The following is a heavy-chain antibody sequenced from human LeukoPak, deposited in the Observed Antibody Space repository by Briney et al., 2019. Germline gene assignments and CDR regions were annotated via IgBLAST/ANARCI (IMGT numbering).Heavy chain of an antibody. CDR1: GNSFSTYD. CDR3: ATSLPDNNTLNK. Sequence: GASVEVSCKASGNSFSTYDFNWVRQAAGQGLEWMGWMNPNSGDTGYAQNFQGRLTLTRDTSVSTAFMELSSLTSEDAALYYCATSLPDNNTLNKWGQGTLITVSS. V-gene: IGHV1-8*01. D-gene: IGHD1-1*01. J-gene: IGHJ4*02. CDR2: MNPNSGDT.